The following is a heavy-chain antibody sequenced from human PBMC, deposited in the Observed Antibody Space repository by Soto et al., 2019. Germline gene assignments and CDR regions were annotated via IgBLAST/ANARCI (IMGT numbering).Heavy chain of an antibody. V-gene: IGHV5-51*01. CDR1: GYSFTSYW. CDR2: IYPGDSDT. CDR3: ARPYYYDSGVGGGYDAFDI. Sequence: HGESLKISCKGSGYSFTSYWIGWVRQMPGKGLEWMGIIYPGDSDTRYSPSFQGQVTTSADKSISTAYLQWSSLKASDTAMYYCARPYYYDSGVGGGYDAFDIWGQGTMVTVSS. J-gene: IGHJ3*02. D-gene: IGHD3-22*01.